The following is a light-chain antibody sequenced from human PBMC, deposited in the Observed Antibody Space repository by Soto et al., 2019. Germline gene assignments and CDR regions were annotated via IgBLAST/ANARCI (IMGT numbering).Light chain of an antibody. CDR2: DVT. Sequence: QSVLTQPASVSGSPGQSITISCTGTSSDVGGYNYVSWYQHHPGKAPKLIIHDVTNRPSGVSNPFSGSKSGNTASLTISGLQPEDEADYYCSSYTTSNTRQIVFVTGTKVTVL. CDR1: SSDVGGYNY. V-gene: IGLV2-14*03. CDR3: SSYTTSNTRQIV. J-gene: IGLJ1*01.